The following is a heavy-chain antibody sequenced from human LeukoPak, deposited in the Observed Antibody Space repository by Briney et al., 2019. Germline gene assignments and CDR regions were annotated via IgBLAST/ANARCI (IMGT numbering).Heavy chain of an antibody. Sequence: GGSLRLSCATSGFTFRSYAMIWVRQAPERGLQWVSGISGSGTYYADFAKGRFTISRDNSKNTLYLQMNSLRAEDTATYYCARDPNGDYIGAFDMWGQGTMVTVS. V-gene: IGHV3-23*01. J-gene: IGHJ3*02. CDR2: ISGSGT. D-gene: IGHD4-17*01. CDR1: GFTFRSYA. CDR3: ARDPNGDYIGAFDM.